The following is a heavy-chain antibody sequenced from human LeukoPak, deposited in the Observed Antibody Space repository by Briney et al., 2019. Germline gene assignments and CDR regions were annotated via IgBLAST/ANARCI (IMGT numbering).Heavy chain of an antibody. V-gene: IGHV3-9*01. D-gene: IGHD3-22*01. CDR2: ISWNSANI. Sequence: GGSLRLSCEASGFTFDDYAMHWVRQAPGKGLEWVSGISWNSANIAYGDSVKGRFTISRDNARNSLYLQMNSLRADDTALYYCTRGSGYSPLFDCWGQGTLVTVSS. CDR3: TRGSGYSPLFDC. J-gene: IGHJ4*02. CDR1: GFTFDDYA.